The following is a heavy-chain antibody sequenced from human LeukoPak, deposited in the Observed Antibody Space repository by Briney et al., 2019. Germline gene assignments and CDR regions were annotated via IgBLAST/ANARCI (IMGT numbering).Heavy chain of an antibody. CDR3: ARAGLYSTSGLEY. D-gene: IGHD2-2*01. CDR2: IYSGGST. Sequence: GGSLTLACAASGFRFSSYAMSWLRQAPGKELEWVSAIYSGGSTYYAHSVKGRFTISRDNSKNTLYLQMNSLRAEDMAVYYCARAGLYSTSGLEYWGQGTLVTVSS. V-gene: IGHV3-66*01. J-gene: IGHJ4*01. CDR1: GFRFSSYA.